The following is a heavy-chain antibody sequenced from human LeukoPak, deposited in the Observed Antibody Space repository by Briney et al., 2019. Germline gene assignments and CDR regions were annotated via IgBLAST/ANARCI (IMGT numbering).Heavy chain of an antibody. D-gene: IGHD2-2*01. Sequence: PSETLSLTCTVSGGSISSYYWSWVRQAPGKGLEWVSAISGSGGSTYYADSVKGRFTISRDNSKNTLYLQMNSLRAEDTAVYYCAKALFNWDCSSTSCYRWDAFDIWGQGTMVTVSS. CDR1: GGSISSYY. CDR2: ISGSGGST. CDR3: AKALFNWDCSSTSCYRWDAFDI. J-gene: IGHJ3*02. V-gene: IGHV3-23*01.